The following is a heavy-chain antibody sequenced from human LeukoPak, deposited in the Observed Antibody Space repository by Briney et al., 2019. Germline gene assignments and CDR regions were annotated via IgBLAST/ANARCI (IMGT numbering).Heavy chain of an antibody. Sequence: SETLSLTCTVSGGSNSLYYWSWIRQPPGKGLEWIGYISYSGSANYNPSLKSRVTMSVDTSKNQFSLNLRSVTAADTAVYYCASAGPVPPSDGGPIVDFLGQGTLVTVSS. J-gene: IGHJ4*02. D-gene: IGHD3-10*01. CDR2: ISYSGSA. V-gene: IGHV4-59*01. CDR1: GGSNSLYY. CDR3: ASAGPVPPSDGGPIVDF.